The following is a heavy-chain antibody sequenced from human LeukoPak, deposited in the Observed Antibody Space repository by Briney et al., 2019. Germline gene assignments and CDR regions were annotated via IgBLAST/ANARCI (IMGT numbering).Heavy chain of an antibody. V-gene: IGHV3-11*05. J-gene: IGHJ4*02. CDR1: GLSLRDYY. Sequence: GGSLSLSCAASGLSLRDYYMRWIRQAPGKGLEWVSDISSTSIYTNYADSVKGRFHHFREHAKKPLYLQMNSLRAEDTAVYFFAIDDGYRSSWYSDYWGQGTLVTVSS. CDR2: ISSTSIYT. CDR3: AIDDGYRSSWYSDY. D-gene: IGHD6-13*01.